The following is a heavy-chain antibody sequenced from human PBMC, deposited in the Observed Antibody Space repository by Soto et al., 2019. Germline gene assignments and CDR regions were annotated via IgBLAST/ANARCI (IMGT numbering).Heavy chain of an antibody. CDR1: GGSVSSSTYY. Sequence: QVQLQESGPGLVKPSETLSLTCTVSGGSVSSSTYYWSWIRQPPGKGLEWLGYVYFTGSTNYNPSLKSRDTQSVXTSKNQFSLKLSSVTAADTALYYCARVVGSSWLDYWGQGTLVTVSS. J-gene: IGHJ4*02. V-gene: IGHV4-61*01. D-gene: IGHD6-13*01. CDR3: ARVVGSSWLDY. CDR2: VYFTGST.